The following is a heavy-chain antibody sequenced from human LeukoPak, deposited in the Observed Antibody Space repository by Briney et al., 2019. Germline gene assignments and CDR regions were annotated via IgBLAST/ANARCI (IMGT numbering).Heavy chain of an antibody. CDR1: GFTVSSNY. CDR2: IYSGGST. CDR3: ARSDCGSTSCPTGYYGMDV. V-gene: IGHV3-53*01. J-gene: IGHJ6*02. D-gene: IGHD2-2*01. Sequence: PGGSLRLSCAASGFTVSSNYMSWVRLAPGKGLEWVSVIYSGGSTYYADSVKGRFTISRDNSKNTLYLQMNSLRAEDTAVYYCARSDCGSTSCPTGYYGMDVWGQGTTVTVSS.